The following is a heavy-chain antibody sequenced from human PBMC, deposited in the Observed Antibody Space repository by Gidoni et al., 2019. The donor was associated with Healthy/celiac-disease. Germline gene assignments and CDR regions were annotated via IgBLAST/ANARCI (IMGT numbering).Heavy chain of an antibody. CDR2: IKQDGSEK. J-gene: IGHJ6*02. Sequence: EVQLVESGGGLVQPGGSLRLSCAASGFTFSSYWMSWVRQAPGKGLEWVANIKQDGSEKYYVDSVKGRFTISRDNAKNSLYLQMNSLRAEDTAVYYCARDFNGGVVKVSDVWGQGTTVTVSS. CDR3: ARDFNGGVVKVSDV. CDR1: GFTFSSYW. V-gene: IGHV3-7*01. D-gene: IGHD3-3*01.